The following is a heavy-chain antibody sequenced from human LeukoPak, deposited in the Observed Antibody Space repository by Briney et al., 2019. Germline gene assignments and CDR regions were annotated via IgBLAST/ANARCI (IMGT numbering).Heavy chain of an antibody. J-gene: IGHJ4*02. Sequence: GGSLRLSCAASGFTFSSYGMHWVRQAPGKGLEWVAFIRYDGSNKYYADSVKGRFTISRDNSRNTLYLQMNSLRAEDTAVYYCAKEEVYGSGSPLVDFWGQGTLVTVSS. D-gene: IGHD3-10*01. CDR2: IRYDGSNK. CDR3: AKEEVYGSGSPLVDF. V-gene: IGHV3-30*02. CDR1: GFTFSSYG.